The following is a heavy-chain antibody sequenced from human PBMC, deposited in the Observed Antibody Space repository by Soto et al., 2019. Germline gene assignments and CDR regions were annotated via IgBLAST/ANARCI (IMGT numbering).Heavy chain of an antibody. V-gene: IGHV3-21*06. CDR3: ARESEDLTSNFDY. CDR2: ISSTTNYI. CDR1: GFTVSAYY. Sequence: PGGSLRLSCAASGFTVSAYYMIWVRQAPGKGLEWVSSISSTTNYIYYGDSMKGRFTISRDSAKNSLYLEMNSLRAEDTAVYYCARESEDLTSNFDYWGQGALVTRLL. J-gene: IGHJ4*02.